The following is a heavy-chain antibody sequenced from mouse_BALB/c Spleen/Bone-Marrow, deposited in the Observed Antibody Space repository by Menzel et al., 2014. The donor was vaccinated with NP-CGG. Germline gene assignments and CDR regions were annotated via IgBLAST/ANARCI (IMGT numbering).Heavy chain of an antibody. CDR3: ARSNYYGSKDY. J-gene: IGHJ2*01. V-gene: IGHV1S81*02. CDR1: GYTFTSYW. Sequence: QVQLQQSGAELVKPGASVKLSCKASGYTFTSYWMYWVKQRPGQGLEWIGEINPSNGRTDYNEKFKTKATLTVDSSSSTAYMQLSSLTSEDSAVYYCARSNYYGSKDYWGQGTTLTVSS. D-gene: IGHD1-1*01. CDR2: INPSNGRT.